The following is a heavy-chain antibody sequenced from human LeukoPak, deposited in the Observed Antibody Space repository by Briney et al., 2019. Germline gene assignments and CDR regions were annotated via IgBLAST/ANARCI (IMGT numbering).Heavy chain of an antibody. V-gene: IGHV4-59*01. CDR1: GGSISSYY. CDR3: ARGRSNYYGMDV. D-gene: IGHD1-26*01. CDR2: IFYNGNT. Sequence: SETLSLTCTVSGGSISSYYWSWIRQPPGEGLEWIGYIFYNGNTNYSPSLKSRVTMSVDTSKNLFSLKVSSVTAADTAVYYCARGRSNYYGMDVWGQGTTVTVSS. J-gene: IGHJ6*02.